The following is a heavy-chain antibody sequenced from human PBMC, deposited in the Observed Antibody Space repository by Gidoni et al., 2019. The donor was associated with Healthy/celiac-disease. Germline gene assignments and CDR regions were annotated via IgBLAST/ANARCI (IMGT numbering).Heavy chain of an antibody. Sequence: QVQLVESGGGVVQHGRALRLSCAASGFTFSSYGMHWVRQAPGKGLEWVAVISYDGSNKYYADSVKGRFTISRDNSKNTLYLQMNSLRAEDTAVYYCAKDASEMATIKYNWFDPWGQGTLVTVSS. V-gene: IGHV3-30*18. CDR1: GFTFSSYG. CDR2: ISYDGSNK. J-gene: IGHJ5*02. CDR3: AKDASEMATIKYNWFDP. D-gene: IGHD5-12*01.